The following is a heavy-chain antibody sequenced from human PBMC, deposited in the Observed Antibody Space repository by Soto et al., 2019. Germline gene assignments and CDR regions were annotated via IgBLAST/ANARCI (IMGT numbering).Heavy chain of an antibody. J-gene: IGHJ3*02. CDR1: GYAFTSYF. CDR3: ARGRSSSWYDAFDI. Sequence: GASVKVSCKASGYAFTSYFMHWVRQAPGQGLEWMGIINPSGGSTSYTQKFQGRASMTRDTSTSTVYMDLSSLSSADTAVYYCARGRSSSWYDAFDIWGQGTMVTVSS. CDR2: INPSGGST. D-gene: IGHD6-13*01. V-gene: IGHV1-46*01.